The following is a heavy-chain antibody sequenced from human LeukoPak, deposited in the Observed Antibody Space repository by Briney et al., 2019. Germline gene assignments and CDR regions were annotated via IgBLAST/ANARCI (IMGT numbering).Heavy chain of an antibody. CDR1: GGSLSGYY. J-gene: IGHJ6*02. Sequence: SETLSLTCAVYGGSLSGYYWSWIRQPPGKGLEWIGDISHSGSTNYNPSLKSRATLSVDTSKNQFSLRQTSMTAADTAVYYCARSRIRYSDFYYFYYGMDVWGQGTTVTVS. D-gene: IGHD3-9*01. CDR3: ARSRIRYSDFYYFYYGMDV. V-gene: IGHV4-34*01. CDR2: ISHSGST.